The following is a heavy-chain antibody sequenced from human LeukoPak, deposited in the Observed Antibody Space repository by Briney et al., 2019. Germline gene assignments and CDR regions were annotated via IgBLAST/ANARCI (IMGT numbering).Heavy chain of an antibody. Sequence: ASVKVSCKASGSTFTSYDINWVRQATGQGLEWMGWMNPNSGNTGYAQKFQGRVTMTRNTSISTAYMELSSLRSEDTAVYYCATDHTLGEVRGVFDAFDIWGQGTMVTVSS. CDR2: MNPNSGNT. V-gene: IGHV1-8*01. CDR3: ATDHTLGEVRGVFDAFDI. D-gene: IGHD3-10*01. CDR1: GSTFTSYD. J-gene: IGHJ3*02.